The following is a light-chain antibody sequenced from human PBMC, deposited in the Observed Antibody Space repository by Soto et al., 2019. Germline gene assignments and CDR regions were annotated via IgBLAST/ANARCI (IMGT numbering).Light chain of an antibody. Sequence: QSALTQPASVSGSPGQSITISCTGTSSDVGGYNYVSWYQQHPGKAPKLMIYDVSNRPSRVSNRFSGSKSGNTASLTISGLQAEDVADYYCSSYTSSSTLVFGGGTQLTVL. J-gene: IGLJ2*01. CDR2: DVS. V-gene: IGLV2-14*01. CDR3: SSYTSSSTLV. CDR1: SSDVGGYNY.